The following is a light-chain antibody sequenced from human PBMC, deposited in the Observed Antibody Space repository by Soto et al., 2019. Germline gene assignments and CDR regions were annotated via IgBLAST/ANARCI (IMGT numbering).Light chain of an antibody. CDR1: SSNIGAGYD. V-gene: IGLV1-40*01. J-gene: IGLJ1*01. Sequence: QSALTQPPSVSGAPGQRVTISCTGSSSNIGAGYDVQWYQQLPGTAPKLLMYGNTNRPSGVPDRFSGSKSGTSASLAITGLQAEDEADYYCQSYESSLTALYVFGTGTKVTV. CDR2: GNT. CDR3: QSYESSLTALYV.